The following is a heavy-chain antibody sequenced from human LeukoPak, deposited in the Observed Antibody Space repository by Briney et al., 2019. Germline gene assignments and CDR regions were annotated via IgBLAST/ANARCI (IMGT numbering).Heavy chain of an antibody. Sequence: SGESLKISCKGSGYSFTSYWIGCGRQMPGKGLEWMGIIYHGDSDTSYSPSFQGQVTISADKSISTAYLQWSSLKALDTAMYYCARVYRSHKYYDILTAIGAHWYVELWGRGTLVTVSS. J-gene: IGHJ2*01. CDR2: IYHGDSDT. CDR1: GYSFTSYW. D-gene: IGHD3-9*01. CDR3: ARVYRSHKYYDILTAIGAHWYVEL. V-gene: IGHV5-51*01.